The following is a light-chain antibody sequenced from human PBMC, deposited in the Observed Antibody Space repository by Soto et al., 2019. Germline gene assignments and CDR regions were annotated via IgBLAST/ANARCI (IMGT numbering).Light chain of an antibody. CDR2: EVS. CDR3: SSCTSSSTRV. CDR1: SSDIGAYDY. V-gene: IGLV2-14*03. Sequence: QSALAQPASVSGSPGQSIAISCTGTSSDIGAYDYVSWYQQFPDKPPKLIIYEVSHRPSGVSDRFSSSKSVNAATLTISRLQAEDEADYYCSSCTSSSTRVFGTGTKLTVL. J-gene: IGLJ1*01.